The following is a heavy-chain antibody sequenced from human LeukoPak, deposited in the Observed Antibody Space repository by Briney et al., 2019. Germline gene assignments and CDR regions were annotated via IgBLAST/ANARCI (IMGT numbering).Heavy chain of an antibody. CDR3: ARVKGVVAVNWFDP. J-gene: IGHJ5*02. V-gene: IGHV4-59*01. D-gene: IGHD2-15*01. Sequence: SETLSLTCTVSVGSISSYYWSWIRQPPWKGLEWIGYIYYSGSTNYNPSLKSRVTISVDTSKNQFSLKLSSVTAADTAVYYCARVKGVVAVNWFDPWGQGTLVTVSS. CDR2: IYYSGST. CDR1: VGSISSYY.